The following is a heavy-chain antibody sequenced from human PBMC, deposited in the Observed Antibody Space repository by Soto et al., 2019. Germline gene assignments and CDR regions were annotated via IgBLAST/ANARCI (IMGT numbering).Heavy chain of an antibody. CDR1: GFTFSSYW. J-gene: IGHJ6*02. D-gene: IGHD3-3*01. V-gene: IGHV3-74*01. CDR2: INSDGNIT. Sequence: EVQLVESGGGLVQPGWSLRLSCAASGFTFSSYWMHWVRQAPGKGLVWVSRINSDGNITSYADSVKGRFTISRDNAKNTLYLQMNSLRAEDTAVYYCVRATQVLRYLGGVSPYYYGRDVWGQGTTVTVAS. CDR3: VRATQVLRYLGGVSPYYYGRDV.